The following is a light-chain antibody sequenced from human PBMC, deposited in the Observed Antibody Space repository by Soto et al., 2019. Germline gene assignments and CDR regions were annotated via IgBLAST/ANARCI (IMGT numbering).Light chain of an antibody. J-gene: IGLJ1*01. CDR3: SSYAVTNIFV. CDR2: EVS. V-gene: IGLV2-8*01. CDR1: SSDVGGYNY. Sequence: QSVLTQPPSASGSPGQSVTISCTGTSSDVGGYNYVSWYQQHPDKAPKVIIYEVSKRPSGVPDRFSGSKSGSTASLTVSGLQAEDEADYYCSSYAVTNIFVFGNGTKVTVL.